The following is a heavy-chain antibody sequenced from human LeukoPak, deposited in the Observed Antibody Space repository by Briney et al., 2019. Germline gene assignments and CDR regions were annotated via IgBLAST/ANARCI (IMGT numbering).Heavy chain of an antibody. CDR3: ARQYGDYEGYYFDY. D-gene: IGHD4-17*01. CDR2: IYYSGST. V-gene: IGHV4-59*01. J-gene: IGHJ4*02. Sequence: SETLSLTCTVSGGSISSYYWSWNRQPPGKVLEWIGYIYYSGSTNYNPSLKSRVTISVDTSKNQFSLKLSSVTAADTAVYYCARQYGDYEGYYFDYWGQGTLVTVSS. CDR1: GGSISSYY.